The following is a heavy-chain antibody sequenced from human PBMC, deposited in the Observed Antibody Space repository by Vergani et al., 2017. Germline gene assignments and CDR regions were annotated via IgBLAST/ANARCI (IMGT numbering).Heavy chain of an antibody. Sequence: QVQLVQSGAEVKKPGASVKVSCKASGYTFTSYALHWVRQAPGQRLEWMGWINAGNGNTKYSQKFQGRVTITRDTSASTAYMELSSLRSEDTAVYYCARATVVTPFDYWGQGTLVTVSS. CDR1: GYTFTSYA. CDR3: ARATVVTPFDY. D-gene: IGHD4-23*01. J-gene: IGHJ4*02. V-gene: IGHV1-3*01. CDR2: INAGNGNT.